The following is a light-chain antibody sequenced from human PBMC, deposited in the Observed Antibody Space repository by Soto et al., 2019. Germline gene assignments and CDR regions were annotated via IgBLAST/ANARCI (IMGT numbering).Light chain of an antibody. CDR1: HSVSSSY. J-gene: IGKJ4*01. CDR2: AAS. CDR3: HLYVSSTL. Sequence: EIVLTQSPGTLSLSPGERATLSCTASHSVSSSYLAWYRHKPGQAPRLLIYAASSRASGVADRFSGRWSGTDFTLTIVRLEPEDFAVYYCHLYVSSTLFGGGTKVEIK. V-gene: IGKV3-20*01.